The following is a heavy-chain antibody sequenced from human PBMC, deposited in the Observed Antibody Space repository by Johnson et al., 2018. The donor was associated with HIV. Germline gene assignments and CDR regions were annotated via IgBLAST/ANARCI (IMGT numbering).Heavy chain of an antibody. V-gene: IGHV3-48*03. D-gene: IGHD2-21*02. CDR1: GFTFSSYA. J-gene: IGHJ3*02. Sequence: VHLVESGGGVVQPGRSLRLSCAASGFTFSSYAFHWVRQAPAKGLEWVSYISSSGSTIYYADSVKGRFTISRDNAKNSLYLQMNSLRAEDTAVYYCARGGAYCGGDCNAFDIWGQGTMVTVSS. CDR3: ARGGAYCGGDCNAFDI. CDR2: ISSSGSTI.